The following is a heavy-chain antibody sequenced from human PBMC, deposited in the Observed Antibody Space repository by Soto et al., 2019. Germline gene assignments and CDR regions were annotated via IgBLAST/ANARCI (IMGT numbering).Heavy chain of an antibody. CDR1: GGSISNDDYY. J-gene: IGHJ4*02. CDR3: ARYYDSTGGEYYFDY. CDR2: IYYSGST. D-gene: IGHD3-22*01. Sequence: PSETLSLTCTVSGGSISNDDYYWDWIRQSPGKGLEWIGSIYYSGSTNYNPSLKSRVTISVDTSKNQFSLKLSSVTAADTAVYYCARYYDSTGGEYYFDYWGQGTLVTVSS. V-gene: IGHV4-39*07.